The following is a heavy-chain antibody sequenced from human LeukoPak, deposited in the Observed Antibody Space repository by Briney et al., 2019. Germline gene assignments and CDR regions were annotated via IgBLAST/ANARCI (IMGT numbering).Heavy chain of an antibody. CDR3: ARSWGYCSSTSCSDAFDI. V-gene: IGHV3-30*03. CDR2: ISYDGSNK. Sequence: GGSLRLSCAASGFTFSSYGMHWVRQAPGKGLEWVAVISYDGSNKYYADSVKGRFTISRDNSKNTLYLQMNSLRAEDTAVYYCARSWGYCSSTSCSDAFDIWGQGTMVTVSS. J-gene: IGHJ3*02. CDR1: GFTFSSYG. D-gene: IGHD2-2*01.